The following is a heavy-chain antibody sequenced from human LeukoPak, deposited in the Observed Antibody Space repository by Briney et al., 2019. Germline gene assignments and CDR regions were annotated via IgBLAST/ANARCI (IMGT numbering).Heavy chain of an antibody. CDR1: GGSIRSVD. V-gene: IGHV4-4*09. D-gene: IGHD3-3*01. J-gene: IGHJ5*02. CDR3: ARHGDFWDGRSWFDP. Sequence: SGTLSLTCRVCGGSIRSVDLSGSRQPHGKGLEWIGYIYTSGTTNYNPSFRSRLTMSVDTSKRHFSLKVSSVTAADTAVYYCARHGDFWDGRSWFDPWGQGTLVTVSS. CDR2: IYTSGTT.